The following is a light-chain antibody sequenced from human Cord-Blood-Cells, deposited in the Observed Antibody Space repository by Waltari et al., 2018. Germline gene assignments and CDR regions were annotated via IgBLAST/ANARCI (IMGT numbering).Light chain of an antibody. Sequence: QSALTQPASVSGSPGQSLTISCPGTSSDVGAYNYVSWDQQHPGKAPILMIYDVSNRPSGVSNRFAGSKSGNTASLTISGLQAEHEADYYCSSYTSSSTWVFGGGTKLTVL. V-gene: IGLV2-14*03. CDR3: SSYTSSSTWV. J-gene: IGLJ3*02. CDR1: SSDVGAYNY. CDR2: DVS.